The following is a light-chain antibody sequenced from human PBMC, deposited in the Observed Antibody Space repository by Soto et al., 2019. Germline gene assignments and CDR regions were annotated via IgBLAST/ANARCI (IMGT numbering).Light chain of an antibody. J-gene: IGLJ1*01. CDR3: SSYTSSTSYV. Sequence: QSALTQPASVFGSPGQSIIISCTGTSSDVGGYDYVSWYQQHPGKAPKLMIYDVTNRPSGVSNRFSGSKSGNTASLTISGLQVEDEASYYCSSYTSSTSYVFGTGTKVTV. CDR2: DVT. V-gene: IGLV2-14*01. CDR1: SSDVGGYDY.